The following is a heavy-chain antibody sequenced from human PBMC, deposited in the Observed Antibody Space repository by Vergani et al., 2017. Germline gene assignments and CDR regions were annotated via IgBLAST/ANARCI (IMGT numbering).Heavy chain of an antibody. CDR3: ASDTHSGQRADR. CDR2: SYHSGST. D-gene: IGHD6-19*01. V-gene: IGHV4-4*03. Sequence: QVQLQESGPGLVKPPGTLSLTCAVSGGSISSSNCWSWVRQPPGKGLEWIGESYHSGSTNYNPFHKGRVTISVDKSKSQFSLTLTSVTAADTAVYYCASDTHSGQRADRWGQGILVTVTS. J-gene: IGHJ5*02. CDR1: GGSISSSNC.